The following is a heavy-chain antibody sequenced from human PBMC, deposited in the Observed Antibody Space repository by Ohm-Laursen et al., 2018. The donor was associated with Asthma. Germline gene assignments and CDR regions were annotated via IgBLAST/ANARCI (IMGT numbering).Heavy chain of an antibody. CDR1: GFTFSFYG. V-gene: IGHV3-33*01. J-gene: IGHJ6*02. D-gene: IGHD5-18*01. CDR2: IWYEGSNT. CDR3: ARDSDTRQTIGYYYGMDV. Sequence: SLRLSCSASGFTFSFYGMHWVRQAPGKGLEWVAFIWYEGSNTYYADSVKGRFTISRDISKNTLYLQMNSLRAEDTAVYYCARDSDTRQTIGYYYGMDVWGPGTTVTVSS.